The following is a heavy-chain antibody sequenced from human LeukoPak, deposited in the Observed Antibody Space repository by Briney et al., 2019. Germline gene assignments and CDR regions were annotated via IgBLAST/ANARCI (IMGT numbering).Heavy chain of an antibody. J-gene: IGHJ4*02. CDR2: ISSSGSTI. D-gene: IGHD6-6*01. CDR1: GFTFSDYY. CDR3: ASRDSSSLFDY. V-gene: IGHV3-11*04. Sequence: KPGGSLRLSCAPSGFTFSDYYMSWIRQAPGKGLEWVSYISSSGSTIYYADSVKGRFTISRDNAKNSLYLQMNSLRAEDTAVYYCASRDSSSLFDYWGQGTLVTVSS.